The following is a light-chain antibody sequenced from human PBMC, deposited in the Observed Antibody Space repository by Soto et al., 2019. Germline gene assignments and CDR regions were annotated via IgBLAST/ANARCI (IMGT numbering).Light chain of an antibody. V-gene: IGLV2-14*02. CDR3: SSYTSSSTPWV. Sequence: QAVLTQPASVSGSPGQSITISCTGTSSDIGGYILVSWYQQEPGKAPKLMIYEVSNRPSGVSNRFSGSKSGNTASLTISGLQAEDEADYYCSSYTSSSTPWVFGGGTKLTVL. CDR2: EVS. J-gene: IGLJ3*02. CDR1: SSDIGGYIL.